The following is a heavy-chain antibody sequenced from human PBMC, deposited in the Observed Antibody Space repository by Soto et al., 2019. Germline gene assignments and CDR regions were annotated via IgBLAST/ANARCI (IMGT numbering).Heavy chain of an antibody. CDR2: ISYDGSNK. CDR1: GFTFSSYG. V-gene: IGHV3-30*18. Sequence: QVQLVESGGGVVQPGRSLRLSCAASGFTFSSYGMHWVRQAPGKGLEWVAVISYDGSNKYYADSVKGRFTISRDNSKNTLYLQMNSLRAEDMAVYYCAKSRMPYYASCLGYWGQGTLVTVSS. CDR3: AKSRMPYYASCLGY. D-gene: IGHD3-10*01. J-gene: IGHJ4*02.